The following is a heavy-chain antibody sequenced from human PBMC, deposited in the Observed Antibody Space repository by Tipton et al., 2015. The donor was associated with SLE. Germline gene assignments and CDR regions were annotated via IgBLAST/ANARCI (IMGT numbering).Heavy chain of an antibody. Sequence: TLSLTCTVSGAAISAYYWSWIRQPPGKGLEWIGYIFYSGTTNYHPSLRGRVSISVDTSKNQLSLKLNSVTAADTAVYYCARTGSQPHHQIYGMDVWGPGTSVTVSS. V-gene: IGHV4-59*01. J-gene: IGHJ6*02. D-gene: IGHD1-14*01. CDR1: GAAISAYY. CDR2: IFYSGTT. CDR3: ARTGSQPHHQIYGMDV.